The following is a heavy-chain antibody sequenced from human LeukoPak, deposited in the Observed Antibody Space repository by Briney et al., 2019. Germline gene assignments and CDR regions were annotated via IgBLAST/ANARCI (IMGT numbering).Heavy chain of an antibody. V-gene: IGHV4-59*01. CDR1: GGSISSYY. Sequence: SETLSLTCTVSGGSISSYYWSWIRQPPGKGLEWIGYIYDSGSTNYNPSLKSRVTISVDTSKNQFSLKLSSVTAADTAVYYCAREGYCSGGSCAPRPFDFWGQGTLVTVSS. CDR2: IYDSGST. D-gene: IGHD2-15*01. CDR3: AREGYCSGGSCAPRPFDF. J-gene: IGHJ4*02.